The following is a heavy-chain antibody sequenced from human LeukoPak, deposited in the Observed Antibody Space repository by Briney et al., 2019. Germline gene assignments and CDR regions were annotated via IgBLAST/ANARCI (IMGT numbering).Heavy chain of an antibody. V-gene: IGHV1-69*04. CDR2: IIPILGIA. CDR3: ARTPRPHYYDSSGYYPNWFDP. CDR1: GYTFTSYD. J-gene: IGHJ5*02. Sequence: GASVKVSCKASGYTFTSYDISWVRQAPGQGLEWMGRIIPILGIANYAQKFQGRVTITADKSTSTAYMELSSLRSEDTAVYYCARTPRPHYYDSSGYYPNWFDPWGQGTLVSVSS. D-gene: IGHD3-22*01.